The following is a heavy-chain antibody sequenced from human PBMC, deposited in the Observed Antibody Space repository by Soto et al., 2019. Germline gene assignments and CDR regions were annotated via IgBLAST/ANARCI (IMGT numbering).Heavy chain of an antibody. V-gene: IGHV4-59*01. Sequence: TSETLSLTCTVSGNSISSYYWSWIRQPPGKGLEWIGYIYYSGSTNYNPSLKSRVTISVDTSKNQFSLKLSSVTAADTAVYYCARGRYYYDSSRSRYYGMDVWGQGTTVTVSS. D-gene: IGHD3-22*01. CDR2: IYYSGST. J-gene: IGHJ6*02. CDR3: ARGRYYYDSSRSRYYGMDV. CDR1: GNSISSYY.